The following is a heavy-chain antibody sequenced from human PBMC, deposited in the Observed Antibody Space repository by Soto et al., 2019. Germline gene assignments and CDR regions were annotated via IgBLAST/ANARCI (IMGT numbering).Heavy chain of an antibody. CDR1: GFIFSTYS. CDR3: ARDGRARSAYSSDYYNFSGMDV. V-gene: IGHV3-48*02. CDR2: ISTSTSTI. J-gene: IGHJ6*02. D-gene: IGHD3-3*01. Sequence: HLGGSLRLSCAASGFIFSTYSMNWVRQAPGKGLEWVSYISTSTSTIYYADSVKGRFTISRDNAKNSLYLQMNSLRDEDTAVYFCARDGRARSAYSSDYYNFSGMDVWGQGTTVTVSS.